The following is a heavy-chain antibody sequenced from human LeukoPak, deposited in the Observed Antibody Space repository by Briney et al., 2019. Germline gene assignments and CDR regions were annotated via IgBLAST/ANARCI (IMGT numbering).Heavy chain of an antibody. V-gene: IGHV3-11*01. CDR3: ARGGAARLVYYYGMDV. CDR2: ISSSGSTI. J-gene: IGHJ6*02. Sequence: GGSLKLSCAASGFTFSDYYMSWIRQAPGKGLEWVSYISSSGSTIYYADSVKGRFTISRDNAKNSLYLQMNSLRAEDTAVYYCARGGAARLVYYYGMDVWGQGTTVTVSS. D-gene: IGHD6-6*01. CDR1: GFTFSDYY.